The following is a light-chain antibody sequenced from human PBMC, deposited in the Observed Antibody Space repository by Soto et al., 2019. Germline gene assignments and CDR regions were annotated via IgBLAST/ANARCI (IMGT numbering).Light chain of an antibody. J-gene: IGKJ5*01. CDR2: FGS. V-gene: IGKV2-28*01. Sequence: EIVMTQSPLPLPVTPGEPASISCRSSQSLLYNNTYNYLDWYVQKPGQSPQLLIYFGSNRAPGVPDRFSGSGSGTDFTLKINRVETVDVWKYYCMKAIETLPFGQGTRLETK. CDR3: MKAIETLP. CDR1: QSLLYNNTYNY.